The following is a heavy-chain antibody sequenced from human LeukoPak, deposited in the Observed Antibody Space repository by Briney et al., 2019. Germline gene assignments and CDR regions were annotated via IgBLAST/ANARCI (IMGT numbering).Heavy chain of an antibody. D-gene: IGHD3-10*01. J-gene: IGHJ6*02. CDR2: IIPIFGTT. V-gene: IGHV1-69*13. CDR3: ARDRGAPDYYYYGMDV. CDR1: GGTFSSYA. Sequence: ASVKVPCKASGGTFSSYAISWVRQAPGQGLERMGGIIPIFGTTNYAQKFQGRVTITADESTSTAYMELSSLRSEDTAVYYCARDRGAPDYYYYGMDVWGQGTTVTVSS.